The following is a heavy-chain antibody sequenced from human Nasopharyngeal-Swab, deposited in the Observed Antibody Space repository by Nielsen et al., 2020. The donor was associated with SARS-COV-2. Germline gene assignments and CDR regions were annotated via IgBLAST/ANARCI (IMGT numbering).Heavy chain of an antibody. Sequence: GESLKISCAASGFTFSSYSMNWVRQAPGKGLEWVSSISSSSSYIYYADSVKGRFTISRDNSKNTLYLQMNSLRAEDTAVYYCAKEAGFWSGYYTYFDYWGQGTLVTVSS. CDR2: ISSSSSYI. CDR1: GFTFSSYS. D-gene: IGHD3-3*01. J-gene: IGHJ4*02. V-gene: IGHV3-21*01. CDR3: AKEAGFWSGYYTYFDY.